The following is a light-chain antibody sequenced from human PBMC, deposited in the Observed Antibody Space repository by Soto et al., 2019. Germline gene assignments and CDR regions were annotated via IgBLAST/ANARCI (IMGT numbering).Light chain of an antibody. J-gene: IGKJ1*01. CDR3: RYRSNWPSWT. V-gene: IGKV3-11*01. CDR2: EAS. Sequence: ETVLTQSPATLSLSPGDRATLSCRASQSVSSSLDWYQQKPGQAPRLLIYEASNRVPGIPARFSGSGSGTDFTLTISSLEPEDFAVYYCRYRSNWPSWTFGQGTKVEIK. CDR1: QSVSSS.